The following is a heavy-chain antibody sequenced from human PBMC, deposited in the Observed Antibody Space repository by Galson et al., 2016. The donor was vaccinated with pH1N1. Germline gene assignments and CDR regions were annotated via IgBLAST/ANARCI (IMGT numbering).Heavy chain of an antibody. J-gene: IGHJ3*01. CDR3: FGWHDGAWGTGNTFEV. CDR2: IRFDGLDQ. Sequence: SLRLSCAASGFSFSSYAMHWVRQAPGKGLELVAFIRFDGLDQNNGDSVKGRFTISRDDSENTRYLQMNSRKTEDTALYYCFGWHDGAWGTGNTFEVWGQGTMVSVSS. CDR1: GFSFSSYA. V-gene: IGHV3-30*02. D-gene: IGHD1-14*01.